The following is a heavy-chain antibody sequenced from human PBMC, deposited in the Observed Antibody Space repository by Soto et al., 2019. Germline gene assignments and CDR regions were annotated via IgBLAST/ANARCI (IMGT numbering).Heavy chain of an antibody. D-gene: IGHD2-15*01. V-gene: IGHV1-69*13. CDR2: IIPIFGTA. CDR3: ARASSLYCSGGSCRNWFDP. J-gene: IGHJ5*02. Sequence: SVKVSCKASGYTFTSYAMHWVRQAPGQGLEWMGGIIPIFGTANYAQKFQGRVTITADESTSTAYMELSSLRSEDTAVYYCARASSLYCSGGSCRNWFDPWGQGTLVTVSS. CDR1: GYTFTSYA.